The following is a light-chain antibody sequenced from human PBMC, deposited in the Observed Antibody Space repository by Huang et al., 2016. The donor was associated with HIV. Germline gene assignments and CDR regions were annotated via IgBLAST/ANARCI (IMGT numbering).Light chain of an antibody. CDR3: QQRGDWPPT. Sequence: EIVLTQSPATLSLSPGEEATLSCRASQSVGGSLAWYQQKPGQAPRLLIYAASNRATDIPARFSGGGSGTDFTLTISSLESEDFAVYFCQQRGDWPPTFGQGTKVEIK. J-gene: IGKJ1*01. CDR1: QSVGGS. V-gene: IGKV3-11*01. CDR2: AAS.